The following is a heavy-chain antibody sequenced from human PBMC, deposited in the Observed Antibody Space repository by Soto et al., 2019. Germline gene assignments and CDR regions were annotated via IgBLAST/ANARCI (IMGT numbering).Heavy chain of an antibody. CDR3: ARSPGGYSTFDY. CDR2: IYYSGST. V-gene: IGHV4-39*01. J-gene: IGHJ4*02. D-gene: IGHD3-22*01. Sequence: QLQLQESGPGLVKPSETLSLTCTVSGGSISSSSNYWGWIRQPPGKGLEWIGSIYYSGSTYYNPSLKSRVTISADTSKNQFSLKLSSVTAADTAVYSCARSPGGYSTFDYWGQGTLVTVSS. CDR1: GGSISSSSNY.